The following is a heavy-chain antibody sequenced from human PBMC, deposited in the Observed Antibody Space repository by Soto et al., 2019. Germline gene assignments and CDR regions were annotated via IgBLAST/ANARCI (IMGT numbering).Heavy chain of an antibody. CDR2: IIPIFGTA. V-gene: IGHV1-69*13. J-gene: IGHJ6*02. CDR3: MSAKLNRDYSLMAV. Sequence: SVKVSCKASGGTFSSYALSWVRQAPGQGREMMGGIIPIFGTANYAQKFQDRVTITADESTSTAYMELSSLRSEDTAVYYWMSAKLNRDYSLMAVWGQGTTVTASS. D-gene: IGHD2-15*01. CDR1: GGTFSSYA.